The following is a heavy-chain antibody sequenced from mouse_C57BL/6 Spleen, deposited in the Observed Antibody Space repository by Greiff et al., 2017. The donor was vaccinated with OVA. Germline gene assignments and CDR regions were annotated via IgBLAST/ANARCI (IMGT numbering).Heavy chain of an antibody. D-gene: IGHD2-3*01. Sequence: QVQLKQSGAELARPGASVKMSCKASGYTFTSYTMHWVKQRPGQGLEWIGYINPSSGYTKYNQKFKDKATLTADKSSSTAYMQLSSLTSEDSAVYYCAREDGYYAFDYWGQGTTLTVSS. CDR2: INPSSGYT. J-gene: IGHJ2*01. CDR3: AREDGYYAFDY. V-gene: IGHV1-4*01. CDR1: GYTFTSYT.